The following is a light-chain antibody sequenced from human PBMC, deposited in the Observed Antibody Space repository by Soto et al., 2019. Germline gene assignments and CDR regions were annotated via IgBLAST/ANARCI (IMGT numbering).Light chain of an antibody. J-gene: IGKJ4*01. CDR1: QSVSSSY. V-gene: IGKV3-20*01. Sequence: EIVLTQSPGTLSLSPGERATLSCRASQSVSSSYLAWYQQKPGQAPRLLIYGASSRATGIPYRFSGSGSGTDFTLTISRLEPDYFAVYYCQQYGSSPLTFGGGTKVEIK. CDR3: QQYGSSPLT. CDR2: GAS.